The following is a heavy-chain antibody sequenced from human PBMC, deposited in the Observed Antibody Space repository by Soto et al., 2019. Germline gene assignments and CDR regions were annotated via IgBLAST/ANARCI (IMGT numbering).Heavy chain of an antibody. V-gene: IGHV4-4*07. CDR2: VYSSGTT. CDR3: ARLGPGLGELSSRYHFDY. CDR1: GGSINSYW. J-gene: IGHJ4*02. D-gene: IGHD3-16*02. Sequence: SETLSLTCTVSGGSINSYWWSWIRQPAGKGLEWIGRVYSSGTTDYNPSLNSRATMSVETSKNQFSLQLNSVTPEDTAVYYCARLGPGLGELSSRYHFDYWGQGTLVTVSS.